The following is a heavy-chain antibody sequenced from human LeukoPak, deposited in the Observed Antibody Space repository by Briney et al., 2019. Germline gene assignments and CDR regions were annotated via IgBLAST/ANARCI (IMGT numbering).Heavy chain of an antibody. D-gene: IGHD1-26*01. CDR2: ISGSSSTI. J-gene: IGHJ5*02. Sequence: GGSLRLSCVASGFTFSSYDMSWVRQAPGKGLEWVSYISGSSSTIYYADSVKGRFTISRDNAKNSLYLQMNSLRAEDTAVYYCARARYSGNYVVDPWGQGTLVTVSS. CDR3: ARARYSGNYVVDP. CDR1: GFTFSSYD. V-gene: IGHV3-48*04.